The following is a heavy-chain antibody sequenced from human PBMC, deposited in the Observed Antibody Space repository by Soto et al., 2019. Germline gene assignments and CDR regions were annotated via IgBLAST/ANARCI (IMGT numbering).Heavy chain of an antibody. J-gene: IGHJ4*02. CDR2: IYWDDDK. Sequence: ESRLNREHTTPTLTLSVTLAGCPLITKKVGVGWLRQPQGKALEWLGLIYWDDDKRYSPSLKSRLNITKDTSKNQVVLTMTNMDPVDTATYYCAHTTSALVYCSGGSWYERYCFGFWGEGTLVTVSS. V-gene: IGHV2-5*02. D-gene: IGHD2-15*01. CDR3: AHTTSALVYCSGGSWYERYCFGF. CDR1: GCPLITKKVG.